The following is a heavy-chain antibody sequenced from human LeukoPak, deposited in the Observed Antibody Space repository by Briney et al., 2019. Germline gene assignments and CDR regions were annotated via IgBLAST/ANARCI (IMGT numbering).Heavy chain of an antibody. J-gene: IGHJ4*02. Sequence: GSLRLSCTAFGFNFSDYWMTWVRQAPGKGAEWVANIKQDGSQRYYVDSVRGRFTISRDNAKNSLFLQMNGLRAEDTAVYYCARRGGSSSRRSPIDYWGQGTLVTVSS. D-gene: IGHD6-6*01. CDR1: GFNFSDYW. CDR3: ARRGGSSSRRSPIDY. V-gene: IGHV3-7*01. CDR2: IKQDGSQR.